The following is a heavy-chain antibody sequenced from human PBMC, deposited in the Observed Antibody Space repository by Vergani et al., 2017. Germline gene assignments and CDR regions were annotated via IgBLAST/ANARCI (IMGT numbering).Heavy chain of an antibody. V-gene: IGHV3-9*01. CDR3: AKDFSSSGYYYYGMDV. Sequence: EVQRVDSGGGLLQPGRSLRLSCAPSGFTFDDYAMHWVRQAPGKGLEWVSGMSWTSGSIGYADSVKGRVTITRDNAKNSLYLQMNSLRAEDTALYYCAKDFSSSGYYYYGMDVWGQGTTVTVSS. CDR1: GFTFDDYA. D-gene: IGHD6-19*01. J-gene: IGHJ6*02. CDR2: MSWTSGSI.